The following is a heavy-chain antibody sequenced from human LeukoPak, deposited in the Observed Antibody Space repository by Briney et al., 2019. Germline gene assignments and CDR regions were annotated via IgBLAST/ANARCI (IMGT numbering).Heavy chain of an antibody. CDR1: GFTFSSYG. D-gene: IGHD6-19*01. Sequence: PGGSLRLSCAASGFTFSSYGMHWVRQAPGKGLEWVAVISYDGSNKYYADSVKGRFTISRDNSKNTLYLQMNSLRAEDTAVHYCAKDPGVWGPRIAVAGFFDYWGQGTLVTVSS. V-gene: IGHV3-30*18. CDR2: ISYDGSNK. J-gene: IGHJ4*02. CDR3: AKDPGVWGPRIAVAGFFDY.